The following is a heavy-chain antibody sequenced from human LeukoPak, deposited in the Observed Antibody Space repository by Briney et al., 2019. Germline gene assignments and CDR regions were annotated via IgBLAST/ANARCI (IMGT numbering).Heavy chain of an antibody. J-gene: IGHJ5*02. CDR1: GFTFSSYA. CDR3: AKGTNWGTKYNWFDP. CDR2: ISGSGGST. V-gene: IGHV3-23*01. Sequence: GGSLRLSCAASGFTFSSYAMSWVRQAPGKGLERVSAISGSGGSTYYADSVKGRFTISRDNSKNTLYLQMNSLRAEDTAVYYCAKGTNWGTKYNWFDPWGQGTLVTVSS. D-gene: IGHD7-27*01.